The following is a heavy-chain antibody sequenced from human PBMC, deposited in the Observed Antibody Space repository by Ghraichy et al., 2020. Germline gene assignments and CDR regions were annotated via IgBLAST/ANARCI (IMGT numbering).Heavy chain of an antibody. CDR1: GFSLSTSGMC. CDR2: IEWDDDK. Sequence: QTLSLTCTFSGFSLSTSGMCVSWIRQPPGKALEWLARIEWDDDKYYSTSLKTRLTISKDTSKNQVVLTMTNMDPVDTATYYWARILHYSNSFDYWGQGTLFTVSS. CDR3: ARILHYSNSFDY. J-gene: IGHJ4*02. V-gene: IGHV2-70*11. D-gene: IGHD4-11*01.